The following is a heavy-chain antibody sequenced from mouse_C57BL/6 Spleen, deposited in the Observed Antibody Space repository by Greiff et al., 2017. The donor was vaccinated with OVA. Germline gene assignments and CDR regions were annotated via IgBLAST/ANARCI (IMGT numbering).Heavy chain of an antibody. CDR2: IDPSDSYT. CDR3: ARGV. J-gene: IGHJ4*01. V-gene: IGHV1-50*01. Sequence: VQLQQPGAELVKPGASVKLSCKASGYTFTSYWMQWVKQRPGQGLEWIGEIDPSDSYTNYNQKFKGKATLTVDTSSSTAYMQLSSLTSEDSAVYYCARGVWGQGTSVTVSS. CDR1: GYTFTSYW.